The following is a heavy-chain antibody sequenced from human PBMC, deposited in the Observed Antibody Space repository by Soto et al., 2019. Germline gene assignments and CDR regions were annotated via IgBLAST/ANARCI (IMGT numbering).Heavy chain of an antibody. CDR3: ARDYYYYIDV. J-gene: IGHJ6*03. CDR2: IHHDGSEK. V-gene: IGHV3-7*01. Sequence: EVQLVESGGGLVQPGGSLRLSCAASEFTFSRYWMTWVSQAPGKGLEWVANIHHDGSEKHYVNSVKGRFTISRDNAKNSLYLQMNSLRSEDAAVYYCARDYYYYIDVWGKGTTVNVAS. CDR1: EFTFSRYW.